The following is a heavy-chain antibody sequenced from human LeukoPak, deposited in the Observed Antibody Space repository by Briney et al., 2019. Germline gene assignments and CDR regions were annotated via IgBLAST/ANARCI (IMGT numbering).Heavy chain of an antibody. CDR3: AELGITMIGGV. CDR1: GFTFSDYG. CDR2: ISYDGSNK. D-gene: IGHD3-10*02. Sequence: PGGSLRLSCAASGFTFSDYGMHWVRQAPGKGLEWVAVISYDGSNKYYADSVKGRFTISRDNSKNTLYLQMNRLRAEDTAVYYCAELGITMIGGVWGKGTTVTISS. V-gene: IGHV3-30*18. J-gene: IGHJ6*04.